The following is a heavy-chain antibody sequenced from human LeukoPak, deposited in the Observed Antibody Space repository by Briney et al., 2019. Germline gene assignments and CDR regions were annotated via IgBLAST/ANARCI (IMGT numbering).Heavy chain of an antibody. J-gene: IGHJ4*02. CDR3: ARAEQYQLLLH. Sequence: ASVKVSCKASVYTFTSYGITWVRQAPAQGLEWMGWISAYNGNTNYAQKLQGRVTMTTDTSTSTAYLDLRSLRSDDTAVYCCARAEQYQLLLHWGQGTLVTVSS. CDR2: ISAYNGNT. D-gene: IGHD2-2*01. V-gene: IGHV1-18*01. CDR1: VYTFTSYG.